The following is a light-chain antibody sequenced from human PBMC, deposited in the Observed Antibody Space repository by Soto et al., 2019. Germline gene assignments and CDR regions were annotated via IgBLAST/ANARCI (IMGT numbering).Light chain of an antibody. CDR1: QSISTF. V-gene: IGKV1-39*01. Sequence: DIKMTQSPSSLFASIGDRVTMTCRASQSISTFLNWYRQRPGKAPELLIYSASILQTGVPARFSGSATGTDFTLIISSLHLEDVGTYFCQQSYSTPHFTFGPGTKVDLK. J-gene: IGKJ3*01. CDR2: SAS. CDR3: QQSYSTPHFT.